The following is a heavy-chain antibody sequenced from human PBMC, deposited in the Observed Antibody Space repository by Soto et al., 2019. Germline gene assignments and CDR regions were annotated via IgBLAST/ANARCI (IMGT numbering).Heavy chain of an antibody. V-gene: IGHV1-18*01. CDR2: ISAYNGNT. CDR3: PRDRPRRLIVYAPYEGMAV. Sequence: ASVKVSCKSSGYTFTSYGISWVRQAPGQGLEWMGWISAYNGNTNNAQKLQGRVTMTTDTYTSTAYMELRSLRADDTAVYYCPRDRPRRLIVYAPYEGMAVWDQASTVTVS. CDR1: GYTFTSYG. J-gene: IGHJ6*02. D-gene: IGHD2-8*01.